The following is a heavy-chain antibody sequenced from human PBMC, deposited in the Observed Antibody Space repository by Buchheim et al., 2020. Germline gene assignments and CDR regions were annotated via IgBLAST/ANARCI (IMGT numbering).Heavy chain of an antibody. Sequence: EVQLLESGGGLVQPGGSLRLSCAASGFTFSSYAMSWVRQAPGKGLEWVSAISGSGGSTYYADSVKGRFTISRDNSKNTLYLQMNSLRAEDTAVYYCAKAPDRNYDILTGYYNIGYFDYWGQGTL. CDR3: AKAPDRNYDILTGYYNIGYFDY. V-gene: IGHV3-23*01. D-gene: IGHD3-9*01. J-gene: IGHJ4*02. CDR2: ISGSGGST. CDR1: GFTFSSYA.